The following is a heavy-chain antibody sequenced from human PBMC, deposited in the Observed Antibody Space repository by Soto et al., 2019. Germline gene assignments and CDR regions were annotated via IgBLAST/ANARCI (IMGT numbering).Heavy chain of an antibody. Sequence: QVQLQESGPGLVKPSEALSLTCTVSGGSISSDHWSWIRQPPEKGLEWIAYIYSSGSTDYKPSLKSRVTISIDTPKNQVSLKLSSVTAADTDVYYCARGPPWITGFDIWGQGTLVTVSS. J-gene: IGHJ3*02. D-gene: IGHD2-8*02. CDR1: GGSISSDH. CDR3: ARGPPWITGFDI. V-gene: IGHV4-59*01. CDR2: IYSSGST.